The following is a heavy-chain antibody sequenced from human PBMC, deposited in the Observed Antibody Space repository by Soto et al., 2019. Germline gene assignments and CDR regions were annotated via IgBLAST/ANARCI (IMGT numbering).Heavy chain of an antibody. J-gene: IGHJ4*02. Sequence: SETLSLTCTVSGGSISSYYWSWIRQPPGKGLEWIGYIYYSGSTNYNPSLKSRVTISVDTSKNQFSLKLSSVTAADTAVYYCARVRFLEWHFDYWGQGTLVTVSS. CDR2: IYYSGST. CDR3: ARVRFLEWHFDY. V-gene: IGHV4-59*01. D-gene: IGHD3-3*01. CDR1: GGSISSYY.